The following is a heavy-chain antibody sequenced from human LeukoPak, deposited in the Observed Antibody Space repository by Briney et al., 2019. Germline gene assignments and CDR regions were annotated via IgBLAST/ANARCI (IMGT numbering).Heavy chain of an antibody. CDR1: GGSISSYY. D-gene: IGHD1-26*01. CDR3: ARGVNSGYFDY. V-gene: IGHV4-59*01. Sequence: SETLSLTCTVSGGSISSYYWTWIRQPQGRGLEWIGYIYYSGSTNYNPSLKSRVTISVDTSKNQFSLKLTSVTAADTAVYYCARGVNSGYFDYCGQGTLVTVSS. J-gene: IGHJ4*02. CDR2: IYYSGST.